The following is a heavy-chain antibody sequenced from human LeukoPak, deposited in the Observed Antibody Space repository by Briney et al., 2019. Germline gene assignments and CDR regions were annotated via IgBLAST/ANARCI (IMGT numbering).Heavy chain of an antibody. CDR2: ITSSNTI. J-gene: IGHJ4*02. D-gene: IGHD1-7*01. Sequence: PGGSLRLSCAASGFTFSSYSMKWVRQAPGKGLEWISQITSSNTIYYADSVKGRFTISRDDDMISLYLQMNSLTDEDTAMYYCARFLRNYWYSDYWGQGTLVTVSS. CDR1: GFTFSSYS. CDR3: ARFLRNYWYSDY. V-gene: IGHV3-48*02.